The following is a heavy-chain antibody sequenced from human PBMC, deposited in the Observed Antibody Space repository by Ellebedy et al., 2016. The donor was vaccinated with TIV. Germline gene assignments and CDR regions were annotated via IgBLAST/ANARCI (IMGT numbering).Heavy chain of an antibody. Sequence: SGPTLVKPTQTLTLTCTFSGFSLTTHGGSVSWIRQPPGKALEWLARIDWDDDKYYSTSLKTRLTISRDSSNNQVVLTMTNMDPVDTATYLCARMRDYYTSGAHYYLDYWGQGTLVTVSS. CDR3: ARMRDYYTSGAHYYLDY. D-gene: IGHD3-10*01. CDR2: IDWDDDK. CDR1: GFSLTTHGGS. V-gene: IGHV2-70*11. J-gene: IGHJ4*02.